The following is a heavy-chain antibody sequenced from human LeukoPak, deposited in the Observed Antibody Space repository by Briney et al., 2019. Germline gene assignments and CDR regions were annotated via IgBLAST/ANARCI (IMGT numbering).Heavy chain of an antibody. CDR3: ARHPRAGDPGQEFDY. CDR1: GGSISSYY. V-gene: IGHV4-4*07. CDR2: IYTSGST. Sequence: PSETLSLTCTVSGGSISSYYWSWIRQPAGKGLEWIGRIYTSGSTNYNPSLKSRVTISVDTSKNQFSLKLSSVTAADTAVYYCARHPRAGDPGQEFDYWGQGTLVTVSS. D-gene: IGHD7-27*01. J-gene: IGHJ4*02.